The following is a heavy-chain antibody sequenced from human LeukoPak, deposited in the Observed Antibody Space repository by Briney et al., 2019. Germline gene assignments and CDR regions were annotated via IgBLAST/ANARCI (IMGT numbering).Heavy chain of an antibody. Sequence: SETLSLTCAVYGGSFSGYYWSWIRQPPGKGLEWIGEINHGGSTNYNPSLKSRVTISVDTSKNQFSLKLSSVTAADTAVYYCARDSTRKYYDSSGYYYWGQGTLVTVSS. J-gene: IGHJ4*02. CDR3: ARDSTRKYYDSSGYYY. V-gene: IGHV4-34*01. CDR1: GGSFSGYY. CDR2: INHGGST. D-gene: IGHD3-22*01.